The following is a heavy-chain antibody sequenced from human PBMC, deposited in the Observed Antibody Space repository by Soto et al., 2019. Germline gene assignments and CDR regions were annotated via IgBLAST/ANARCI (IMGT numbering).Heavy chain of an antibody. CDR3: AGAYCSGTTCYGLYGMDV. Sequence: GGSLRLSCAASGFSFTNYAMHWARQASGKGLEWVSSMSGSGGGTYYADSVKGRFTISRDNSKNTLFLQMNSLRAEDTALYYCAGAYCSGTTCYGLYGMDVWGQGTTVTVS. D-gene: IGHD2-2*01. V-gene: IGHV3-23*01. CDR2: MSGSGGGT. CDR1: GFSFTNYA. J-gene: IGHJ6*02.